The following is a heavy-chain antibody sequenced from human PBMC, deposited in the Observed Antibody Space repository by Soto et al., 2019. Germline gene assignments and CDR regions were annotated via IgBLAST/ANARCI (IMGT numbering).Heavy chain of an antibody. J-gene: IGHJ3*02. Sequence: QLGGSLRLSCAASGFNFGPFWMHWVRQAPGKGLVWVSHINSDGSTIVYADSVKGRFTISRDNAKNTLYLQMNSLRVEDTAVYYCARDRGYHDSFDIWGQGTMVTVSS. D-gene: IGHD3-10*01. CDR2: INSDGSTI. CDR3: ARDRGYHDSFDI. V-gene: IGHV3-74*01. CDR1: GFNFGPFW.